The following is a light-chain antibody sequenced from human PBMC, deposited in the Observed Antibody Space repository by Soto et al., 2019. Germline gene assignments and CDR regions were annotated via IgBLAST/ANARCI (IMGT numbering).Light chain of an antibody. V-gene: IGLV1-51*01. J-gene: IGLJ3*02. CDR3: GTWDSRLSGGGV. CDR2: DDN. CDR1: TSNIGNNY. Sequence: QSVLTQPPSVSAAPGQKVTISCSGSTSNIGNNYVSWYQQLPGTVPKLLIYDDNKRPSGIADRFSVSRSGTSATLGITGLQTGDEADYYCGTWDSRLSGGGVFGGGTKLTVL.